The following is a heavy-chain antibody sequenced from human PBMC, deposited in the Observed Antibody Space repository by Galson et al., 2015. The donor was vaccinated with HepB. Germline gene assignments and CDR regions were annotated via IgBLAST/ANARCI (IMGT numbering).Heavy chain of an antibody. CDR1: GGSISSSSYY. Sequence: TLSLTCTVSGGSISSSSYYWGWIRQPPGKGLEWIGSIYYSGSTYYNPSLKSRVTISVDTAKNQFSLKLSSVTAADTAVYYCARHGGRGDIVATNYYEAYAFDIWGQGTMVTVSS. V-gene: IGHV4-39*01. CDR2: IYYSGST. CDR3: ARHGGRGDIVATNYYEAYAFDI. J-gene: IGHJ3*02. D-gene: IGHD5-12*01.